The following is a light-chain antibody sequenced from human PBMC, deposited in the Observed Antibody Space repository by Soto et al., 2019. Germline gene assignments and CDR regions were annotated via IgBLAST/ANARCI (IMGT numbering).Light chain of an antibody. CDR1: QSVSGN. CDR2: DAS. CDR3: QQYNLWPLT. V-gene: IGKV3-15*01. Sequence: EIVMTQSPATLSVSPGERATLSCRASQSVSGNLAWYQQKPGQAPRLLIFDASTRATGIPGRFSGSGSGTEFTLTISSLLCEDFALYYCQQYNLWPLTFGGGTRVEIK. J-gene: IGKJ4*01.